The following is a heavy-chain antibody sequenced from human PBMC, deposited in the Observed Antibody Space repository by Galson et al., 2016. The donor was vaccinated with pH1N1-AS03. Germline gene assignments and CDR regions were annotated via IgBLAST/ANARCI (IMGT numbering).Heavy chain of an antibody. D-gene: IGHD3-3*01. J-gene: IGHJ3*02. CDR2: IIAMFGTA. CDR3: AGDANYDFWSGHDAFDI. Sequence: SVKVSCKASGGTFSSYAISWVRQAPGQGLEWMGGIIAMFGTANYARKVQGRVTITADKSTSTAYMELSSLRSEDTAVYYCAGDANYDFWSGHDAFDIWGQGTMVTVSS. V-gene: IGHV1-69*06. CDR1: GGTFSSYA.